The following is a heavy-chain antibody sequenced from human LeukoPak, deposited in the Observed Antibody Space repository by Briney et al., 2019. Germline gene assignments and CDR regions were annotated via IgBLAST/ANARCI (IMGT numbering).Heavy chain of an antibody. CDR3: ARGYLSYYGGNSGSAWFDP. CDR2: INHSGST. CDR1: GGSFSGYY. J-gene: IGHJ5*02. D-gene: IGHD4-23*01. Sequence: PSETLSLTCAVYGGSFSGYYWSWIRQPPGKGLEWIGEINHSGSTNYNPSLKSRVTISVDTSKNQFSLKLSSVTAADTAAYYCARGYLSYYGGNSGSAWFDPWGQGTLVTVSS. V-gene: IGHV4-34*01.